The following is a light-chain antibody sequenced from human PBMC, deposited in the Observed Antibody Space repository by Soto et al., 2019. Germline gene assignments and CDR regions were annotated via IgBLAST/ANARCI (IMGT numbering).Light chain of an antibody. J-gene: IGKJ1*01. CDR3: QQYSSFPRT. CDR2: GAS. Sequence: EIVLTQSPGTLSLSLGERATLSCRASQSVSSSHLAWYQQKPGLAPRLLIYGASSRATGIPDRFGGSGSGTDFTLTISRLEPDDFAVYYCQQYSSFPRTFGQGTKVDIK. V-gene: IGKV3-20*01. CDR1: QSVSSSH.